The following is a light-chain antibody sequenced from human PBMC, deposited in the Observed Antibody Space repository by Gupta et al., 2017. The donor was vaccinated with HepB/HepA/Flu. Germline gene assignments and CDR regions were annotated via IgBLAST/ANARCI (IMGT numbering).Light chain of an antibody. V-gene: IGKV1-9*01. CDR2: AAS. Sequence: IQLTQSPSFLSASVGDRVTITCRASQGISSYLAWYQQKPGKAPKLLIYAASTLQSGIPSRCSGSGSGTEFTRTSSSMQTEDVATYYCQQRKTDPVTFGHGTNVDIK. CDR3: QQRKTDPVT. CDR1: QGISSY. J-gene: IGKJ3*01.